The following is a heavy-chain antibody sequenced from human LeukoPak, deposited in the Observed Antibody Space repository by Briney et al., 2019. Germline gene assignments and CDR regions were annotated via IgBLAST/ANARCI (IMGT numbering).Heavy chain of an antibody. CDR1: GFTFSDYY. D-gene: IGHD2-15*01. CDR3: ARVGCSGGSCYPHYYGMDV. Sequence: GGSLRLSCAASGFTFSDYYMSWIRQAPGKGLEWVSYISSSGSTIYYADSVKGRFTISRDNAKNSLYLQMNSLRAEDTAVYYCARVGCSGGSCYPHYYGMDVWGQGTTVTVSS. J-gene: IGHJ6*02. CDR2: ISSSGSTI. V-gene: IGHV3-11*04.